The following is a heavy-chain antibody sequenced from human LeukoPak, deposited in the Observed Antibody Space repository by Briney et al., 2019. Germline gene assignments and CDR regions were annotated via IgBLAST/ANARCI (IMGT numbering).Heavy chain of an antibody. D-gene: IGHD5-12*01. V-gene: IGHV4-59*01. Sequence: SETLSLTCTVSGGSISSYYWSWIRQPPGKGLEWLGYITYTGSTNYNPSLKSRVTISIDTSKMQFSLRVNSVTAADTAVYYCARRILGSGYDYYYYYYMDVWGKGTTVTVSS. CDR3: ARRILGSGYDYYYYYYMDV. J-gene: IGHJ6*03. CDR1: GGSISSYY. CDR2: ITYTGST.